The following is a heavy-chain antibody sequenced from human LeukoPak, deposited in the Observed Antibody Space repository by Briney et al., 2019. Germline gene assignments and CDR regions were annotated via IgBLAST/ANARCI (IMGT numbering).Heavy chain of an antibody. Sequence: PGGSLRLSCAASGFSFSSYWMSWVRQAPGKGLEWVANIKQDGSEKYYVDSVKGRFTISRDNSKNTLYLQMNSLRVEDTNVYYCAKDWGRYFHSGSSYFDFWGQGTLVTVSS. D-gene: IGHD3-10*01. CDR3: AKDWGRYFHSGSSYFDF. V-gene: IGHV3-7*01. J-gene: IGHJ4*02. CDR2: IKQDGSEK. CDR1: GFSFSSYW.